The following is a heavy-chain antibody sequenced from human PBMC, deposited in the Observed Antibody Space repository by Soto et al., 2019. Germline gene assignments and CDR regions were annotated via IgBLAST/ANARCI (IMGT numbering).Heavy chain of an antibody. D-gene: IGHD3-10*01. J-gene: IGHJ4*02. CDR1: GFTFGYYA. Sequence: GGSLRLSCTASGFTFGYYAINWGRQVPGKGLEWLGFIRNDIYDETTEYAASVKGRIIISRDDSKSMAYLQMDSLKTEDTGVYYCTRGRDGYNPYYFLYWGQGALVTVSS. CDR3: TRGRDGYNPYYFLY. CDR2: IRNDIYDETT. V-gene: IGHV3-49*04.